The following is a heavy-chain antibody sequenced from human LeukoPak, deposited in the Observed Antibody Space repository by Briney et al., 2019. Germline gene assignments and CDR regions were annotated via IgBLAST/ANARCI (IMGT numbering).Heavy chain of an antibody. CDR3: ARDSPYYYGSGNPLDY. CDR2: ISAYNGNT. CDR1: GYTFTSYG. D-gene: IGHD3-10*01. J-gene: IGHJ4*02. V-gene: IGHV1-18*01. Sequence: ASVKVSCKASGYTFTSYGISWVRQAPGQGLEWMGWISAYNGNTNYAQKLQGRVTMTTDTSTSTAYMELRSLRSDDTAVYYCARDSPYYYGSGNPLDYWGQGTLVTVSS.